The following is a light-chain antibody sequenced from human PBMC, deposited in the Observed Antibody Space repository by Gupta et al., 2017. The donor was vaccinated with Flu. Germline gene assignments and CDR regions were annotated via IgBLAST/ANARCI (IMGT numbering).Light chain of an antibody. Sequence: GDAFSKECVYWYQQKSCQAPVLIIYKDIEMSSGTSERFSVSSSGTTVTLTISGVQTEDEADYYFQSPDSSGTNGVFCGGTKLTVL. CDR2: KDI. J-gene: IGLJ3*02. CDR1: AFSKEC. CDR3: QSPDSSGTNGV. V-gene: IGLV3-25*03.